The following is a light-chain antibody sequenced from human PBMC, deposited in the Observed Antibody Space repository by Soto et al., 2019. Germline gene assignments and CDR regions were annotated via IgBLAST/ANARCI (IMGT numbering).Light chain of an antibody. V-gene: IGKV3-15*01. Sequence: EIVMTQSPATLSVSPGGSATLSCRASQHVSSNLAWYRQKPGQAPTLLIYRASTRATGIPATFSGSGSGTEFTLTISSLQSEDFAVYYCQQYKKWPYTFGQGT. CDR1: QHVSSN. CDR3: QQYKKWPYT. J-gene: IGKJ2*01. CDR2: RAS.